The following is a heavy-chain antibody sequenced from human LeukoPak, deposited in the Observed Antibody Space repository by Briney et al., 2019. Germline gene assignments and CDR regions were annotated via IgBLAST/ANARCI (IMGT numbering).Heavy chain of an antibody. CDR2: INSDGYST. Sequence: GGSLRLSCAASGFTFSGYWMHWVRQAPGKGLVWVSRINSDGYSTAYADSVKGRFTISRDNAKNTLYLQMNSLRAEDTAVYYCARERTSGWDAFDFWGQGTLVTVSS. CDR1: GFTFSGYW. D-gene: IGHD6-19*01. CDR3: ARERTSGWDAFDF. V-gene: IGHV3-74*01. J-gene: IGHJ4*02.